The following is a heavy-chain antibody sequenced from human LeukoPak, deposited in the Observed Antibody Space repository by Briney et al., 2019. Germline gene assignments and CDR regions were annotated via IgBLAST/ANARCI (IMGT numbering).Heavy chain of an antibody. Sequence: GGSLRLSCSASGFTFTGFAMSWVRQTPGKGLEWVAFIRFDGSDKKYADSVKGRFTISRDNSKNTLYLQMNSLRAEDTAVYCRAKEIGDAYNPPEFDNWGQGTLVTVSS. CDR2: IRFDGSDK. J-gene: IGHJ4*02. V-gene: IGHV3-30*02. D-gene: IGHD1-14*01. CDR1: GFTFTGFA. CDR3: AKEIGDAYNPPEFDN.